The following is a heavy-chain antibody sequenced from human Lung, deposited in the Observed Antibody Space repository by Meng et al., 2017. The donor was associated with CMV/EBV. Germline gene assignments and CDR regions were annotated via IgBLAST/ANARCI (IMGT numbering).Heavy chain of an antibody. V-gene: IGHV4-61*01. J-gene: IGHJ4*02. CDR3: GITYSSSWYVY. CDR2: IYYSGST. D-gene: IGHD6-13*01. Sequence: SETLSLXCTVSGGSVSSGSYYWSWIRQPPGKGLEWIGYIYYSGSTNYNPSLKSRVTISVDTSKNQFPLQLSSVTAADTAVYYGGITYSSSWYVYWGQGTLVTVSS. CDR1: GGSVSSGSYY.